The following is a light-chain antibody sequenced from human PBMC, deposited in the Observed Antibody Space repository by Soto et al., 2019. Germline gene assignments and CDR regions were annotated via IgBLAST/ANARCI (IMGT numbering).Light chain of an antibody. CDR2: DAS. CDR1: QGIRDS. J-gene: IGKJ4*01. V-gene: IGKV1-9*01. Sequence: DIQLTQSPSFLSASVGDRVTITCRASQGIRDSLAWYQQKPGKAPNLLIYDASTLQSGVPSRFSGSTSGTEFTLTIRSLQPEDFATYYCQQFNVYPLTFGGGTKVGIK. CDR3: QQFNVYPLT.